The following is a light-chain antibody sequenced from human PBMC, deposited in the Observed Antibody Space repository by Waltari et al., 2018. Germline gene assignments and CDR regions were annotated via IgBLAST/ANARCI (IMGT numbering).Light chain of an antibody. CDR2: DVS. Sequence: QSALTQPASVSGSPGQSITISCTGTSSDVGGYNYVSWYQQHPGKAPTLMIYDVSNRPSGVSNRFSGSKSGNTASLTISGLQPEDEADYYCNSFTSSSTVVFGGGTTLTVL. J-gene: IGLJ3*02. CDR1: SSDVGGYNY. V-gene: IGLV2-14*03. CDR3: NSFTSSSTVV.